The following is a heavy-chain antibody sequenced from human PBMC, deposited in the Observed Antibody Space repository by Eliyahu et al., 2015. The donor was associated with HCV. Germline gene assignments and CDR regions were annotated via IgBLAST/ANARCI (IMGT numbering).Heavy chain of an antibody. D-gene: IGHD1-26*01. Sequence: EVQLVESGGGLVQPGGSLXLSXAASGFXXRIXAXNWVRQAXGKGLEWVXYISSSSGTIYYADSVKGRFTISRDSAENSLYLQMNSLRAEDTAVYYCARDGEAIVGAARFDYWGQGTLVTVSS. CDR2: ISSSSGTI. CDR1: GFXXRIXA. CDR3: ARDGEAIVGAARFDY. J-gene: IGHJ4*02. V-gene: IGHV3-48*01.